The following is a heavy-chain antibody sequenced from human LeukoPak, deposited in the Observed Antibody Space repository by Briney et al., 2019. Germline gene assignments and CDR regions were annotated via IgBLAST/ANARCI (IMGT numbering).Heavy chain of an antibody. CDR3: ARDQVGNSGYYYGMDV. V-gene: IGHV1-69*04. D-gene: IGHD1-26*01. Sequence: SVKVSCKASGGTFISYAISWVRQAPGQGLEWMGRIIPIFGITNYAQKFQGRVTITADKSTSTAYMELSSLRSEDTAVYYCARDQVGNSGYYYGMDVWGQGTTVTVSS. J-gene: IGHJ6*02. CDR1: GGTFISYA. CDR2: IIPIFGIT.